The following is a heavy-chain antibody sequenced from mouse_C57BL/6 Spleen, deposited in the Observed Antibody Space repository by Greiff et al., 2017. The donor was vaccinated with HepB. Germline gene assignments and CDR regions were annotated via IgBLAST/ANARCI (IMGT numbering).Heavy chain of an antibody. J-gene: IGHJ3*01. V-gene: IGHV5-9-1*02. D-gene: IGHD2-3*01. CDR1: GFTFSSYA. Sequence: EVKLVESGEGLVKPGGSLKLSCAASGFTFSSYAMSWVRQTPEKRLEWVAYISSGGDYIYYADTVKGRFTISRDNARNTLYLQMSSLKSEDTAMYYCTRERADGPFAYWGQGTLVTVSA. CDR2: ISSGGDYI. CDR3: TRERADGPFAY.